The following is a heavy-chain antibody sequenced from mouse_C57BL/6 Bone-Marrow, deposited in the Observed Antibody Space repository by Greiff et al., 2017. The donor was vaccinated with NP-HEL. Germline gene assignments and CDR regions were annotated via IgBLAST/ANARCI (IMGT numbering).Heavy chain of an antibody. CDR3: ARRYRGLYYYAMDY. V-gene: IGHV5-17*01. CDR1: GFTFSDYG. Sequence: EVHLVESGGGLVKPGGSLKLSCAASGFTFSDYGMHWVRQAPEKGLEWVAYISSGSSTIYYADTVKGQFTISRDNAKNTLFLQMTSLRSEDTAMYYCARRYRGLYYYAMDYWGQGTSVTVSS. J-gene: IGHJ4*01. D-gene: IGHD2-12*01. CDR2: ISSGSSTI.